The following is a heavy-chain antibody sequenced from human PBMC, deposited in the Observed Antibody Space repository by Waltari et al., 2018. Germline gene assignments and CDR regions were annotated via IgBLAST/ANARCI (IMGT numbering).Heavy chain of an antibody. V-gene: IGHV3-48*02. Sequence: EVQLVESGGKLVQPGGSLRLSCAASGFTFSTYAMNWVRQIPGKGLEWVVYISRTSSTKYYAESVEDRYVISRDNAKNLLYLEMSSLRDDDTAVYYCARNDYDSAGVYDYWGQGTLVTVSS. J-gene: IGHJ4*02. D-gene: IGHD3-22*01. CDR2: ISRTSSTK. CDR1: GFTFSTYA. CDR3: ARNDYDSAGVYDY.